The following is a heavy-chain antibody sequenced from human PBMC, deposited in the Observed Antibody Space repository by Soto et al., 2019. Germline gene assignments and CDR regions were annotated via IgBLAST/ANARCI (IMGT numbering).Heavy chain of an antibody. CDR1: GGSISSYY. V-gene: IGHV4-59*12. CDR2: IYYSGST. Sequence: SETLSLTCTVSGGSISSYYWSWIRQPPGKGLEWIGYIYYSGSTYYNPSLKSRVTISVDTSKNQFSLKLSSVTAADTAVYYCAREIMNYYGSGSYYNPDHFDYWGQGTLVTVSS. CDR3: AREIMNYYGSGSYYNPDHFDY. D-gene: IGHD3-10*01. J-gene: IGHJ4*02.